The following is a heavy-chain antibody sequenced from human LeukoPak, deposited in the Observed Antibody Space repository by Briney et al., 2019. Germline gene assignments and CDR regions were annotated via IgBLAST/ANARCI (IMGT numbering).Heavy chain of an antibody. Sequence: SETLSLTCTVSGYSISSGYYWGWIRPPPGKGLEWIGSIYHSGSTYYNPSLKSRVTISVDTSKNQFSLKLSSVTAADTAVYYCARLHGMAQWLVMGYYFDYWGQGTLVTVSS. D-gene: IGHD6-19*01. J-gene: IGHJ4*02. V-gene: IGHV4-38-2*02. CDR2: IYHSGST. CDR1: GYSISSGYY. CDR3: ARLHGMAQWLVMGYYFDY.